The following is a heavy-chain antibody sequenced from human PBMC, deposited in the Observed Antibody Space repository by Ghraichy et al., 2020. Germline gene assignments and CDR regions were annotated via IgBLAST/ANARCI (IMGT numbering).Heavy chain of an antibody. D-gene: IGHD2-15*01. Sequence: GSLRLSCVASGFTFSSYAMHWVRQAPGKGLEWVAAIWYGGSNQYYADSVRGRFTISRDNSKNTLYLQINSLRAEDTAVYYCAREGLCSGGACYRNGFDYWGQGTRLTVSS. V-gene: IGHV3-33*01. CDR1: GFTFSSYA. CDR3: AREGLCSGGACYRNGFDY. CDR2: IWYGGSNQ. J-gene: IGHJ4*02.